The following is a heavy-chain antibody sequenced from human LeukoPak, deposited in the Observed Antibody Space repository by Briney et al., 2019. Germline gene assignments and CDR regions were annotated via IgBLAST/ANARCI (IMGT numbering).Heavy chain of an antibody. Sequence: GGSLRLSCAASGFTFSSYAMSWVRQAPGKGLEWVSAISGSGGSTYYADSVKGRFTISRDNSKNTLYLQMNSLRAEDTAVYYCAKVAIPAGMAHHGYFYYMDVWGKGSTVTVSS. D-gene: IGHD2-21*01. CDR3: AKVAIPAGMAHHGYFYYMDV. CDR1: GFTFSSYA. J-gene: IGHJ6*03. V-gene: IGHV3-23*01. CDR2: ISGSGGST.